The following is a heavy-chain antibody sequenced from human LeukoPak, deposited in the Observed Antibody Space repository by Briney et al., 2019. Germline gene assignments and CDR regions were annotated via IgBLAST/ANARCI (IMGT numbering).Heavy chain of an antibody. Sequence: GSPRDSRESSGYSFTRFWISWACQMPGKGLEWMGRIDPSDSYTNYSPSFQGHATISADKSISTAYLQWSSLKASDTAMFYCARPSVYGSGSYPSWGQGTLVTVSS. D-gene: IGHD3-10*01. J-gene: IGHJ5*02. V-gene: IGHV5-10-1*01. CDR2: IDPSDSYT. CDR3: ARPSVYGSGSYPS. CDR1: GYSFTRFW.